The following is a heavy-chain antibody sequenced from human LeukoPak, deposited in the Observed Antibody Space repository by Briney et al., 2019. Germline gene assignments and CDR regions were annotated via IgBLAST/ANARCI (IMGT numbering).Heavy chain of an antibody. D-gene: IGHD6-13*01. CDR1: GYTFTDYY. Sequence: ASVKVSFTASGYTFTDYYMHLVRQAPGQGLELMGLINPNRGGTNYAQKFQGGVAMIRDTSVSTAYMELSRLRSDDTAVFYCAREEVIAAAGPTLDYWGQGALVTVSS. CDR2: INPNRGGT. V-gene: IGHV1-2*02. CDR3: AREEVIAAAGPTLDY. J-gene: IGHJ4*02.